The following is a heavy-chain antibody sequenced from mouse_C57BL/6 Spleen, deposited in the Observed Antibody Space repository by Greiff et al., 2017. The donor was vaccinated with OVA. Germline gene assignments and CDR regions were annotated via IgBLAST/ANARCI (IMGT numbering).Heavy chain of an antibody. Sequence: VQLQQSGAELARPGASVKLSCKASGYTFTSYGISWVKQRTGQGLEWIGEIYPRSGNTYYNEKFKGKATLTADKSSSTAYMELRSLTSEDSAVYFGASKDTTVVAPYYFDYWGQGTTLTVSS. CDR2: IYPRSGNT. CDR1: GYTFTSYG. CDR3: ASKDTTVVAPYYFDY. J-gene: IGHJ2*01. V-gene: IGHV1-81*01. D-gene: IGHD1-1*01.